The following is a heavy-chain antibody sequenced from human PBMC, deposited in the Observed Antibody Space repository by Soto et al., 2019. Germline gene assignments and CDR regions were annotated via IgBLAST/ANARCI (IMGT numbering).Heavy chain of an antibody. Sequence: ASVKVSCKASGYTFTSYAMHWVRQAPGRGLEWVAWINTGNGTTRYSPRLQGRVSLRTDTSASTAYMDLTRLRFEDTAVYYCASTAFDYWGQGTLVTVSS. D-gene: IGHD2-21*02. J-gene: IGHJ4*02. V-gene: IGHV1-3*04. CDR2: INTGNGTT. CDR3: ASTAFDY. CDR1: GYTFTSYA.